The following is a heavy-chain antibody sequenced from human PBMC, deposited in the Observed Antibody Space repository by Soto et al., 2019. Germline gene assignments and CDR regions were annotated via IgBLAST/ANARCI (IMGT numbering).Heavy chain of an antibody. Sequence: GGSLRLSCAVSGFTFNSYAITWVSPGPGKGLEWVSHIGMSGGNTSYADSAKGRLTILRDSSSSMVYLQMDSLSAEETAVYYFANSAAAGSLPLGYWGQGTLVTVS. CDR1: GFTFNSYA. CDR2: IGMSGGNT. CDR3: ANSAAAGSLPLGY. J-gene: IGHJ4*02. D-gene: IGHD6-13*01. V-gene: IGHV3-23*01.